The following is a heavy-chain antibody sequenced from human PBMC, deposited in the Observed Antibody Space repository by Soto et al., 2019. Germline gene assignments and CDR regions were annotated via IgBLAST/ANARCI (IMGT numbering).Heavy chain of an antibody. CDR1: GFTFDDYA. CDR2: ITWNSGSK. CDR3: TTPSPNDDSRVVAY. V-gene: IGHV3-9*01. J-gene: IGHJ4*02. D-gene: IGHD1-1*01. Sequence: EVQLVESGGGLVQPGRSLRLSCAASGFTFDDYAMHWVRQPPGKGLEWVSGITWNSGSKDYADSVKGRFTISRDNRKNSLYLQMNSLRGEDTALYYCTTPSPNDDSRVVAYWGQGTLVTVSS.